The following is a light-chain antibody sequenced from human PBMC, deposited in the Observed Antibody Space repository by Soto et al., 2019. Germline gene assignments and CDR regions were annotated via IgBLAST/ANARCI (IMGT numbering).Light chain of an antibody. CDR3: QQYNSYWT. CDR1: QSISSW. V-gene: IGKV1-5*03. Sequence: DIQMTQSPSTLSASVGDRVTITFRASQSISSWLAWYQQKPGKAPKLLIYKASSLESGVPSRFSGSGSGTEFTLTISSLQPDDFATYYCQQYNSYWTFGQGTKV. J-gene: IGKJ1*01. CDR2: KAS.